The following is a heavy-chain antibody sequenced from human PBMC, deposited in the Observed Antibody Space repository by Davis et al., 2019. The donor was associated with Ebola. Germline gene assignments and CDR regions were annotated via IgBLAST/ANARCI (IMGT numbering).Heavy chain of an antibody. CDR1: GFTFSRFA. CDR3: ARGRIPNAQWLNFGMDV. CDR2: IANEGDT. Sequence: SLNPSCASPGFTFSRFALHLVRQATGKGLERVSIIANEGDTYYPGSVKGRFTISRENAKNSLYLQMNSLRAVDTAVYYCARGRIPNAQWLNFGMDVWGKGTTVTVSS. D-gene: IGHD6-19*01. V-gene: IGHV3-13*01. J-gene: IGHJ6*04.